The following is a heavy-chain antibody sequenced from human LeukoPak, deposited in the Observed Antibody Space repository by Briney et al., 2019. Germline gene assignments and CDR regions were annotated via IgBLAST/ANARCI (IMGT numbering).Heavy chain of an antibody. CDR3: ARDSADCSGGSCYSAEYFQY. D-gene: IGHD2-15*01. CDR1: GYTFTSYG. V-gene: IGHV1-18*01. CDR2: ISAYNGNT. Sequence: ASVKVSCKASGYTFTSYGISWVRQAPGQGLEWMGWISAYNGNTNYAQKLQGRVTMTTDTSTSTAYMELRSLRSDDTAVYYCARDSADCSGGSCYSAEYFQYWGQGTLVTVSS. J-gene: IGHJ1*01.